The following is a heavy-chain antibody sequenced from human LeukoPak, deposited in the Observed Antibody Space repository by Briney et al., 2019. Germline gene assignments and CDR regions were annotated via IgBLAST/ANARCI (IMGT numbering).Heavy chain of an antibody. Sequence: ASVKVSCKASGYTFISSGMSWVRQAPGQGLEWMGIINPSGGSTSYAQKFQGRVTMTRDTSTSTVYMELSSLRSEDTAVYYCARVLMPQVAFDYWGQGTLVTVSS. J-gene: IGHJ4*02. V-gene: IGHV1-46*01. CDR1: GYTFISSG. CDR3: ARVLMPQVAFDY. D-gene: IGHD5-12*01. CDR2: INPSGGST.